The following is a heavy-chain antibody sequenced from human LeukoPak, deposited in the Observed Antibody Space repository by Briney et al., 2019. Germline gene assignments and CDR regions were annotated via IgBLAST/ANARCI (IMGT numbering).Heavy chain of an antibody. V-gene: IGHV3-30-3*01. J-gene: IGHJ4*02. Sequence: QPGRSLRLSCAASGFTFSSYAMHWVRQAPGKGLEWVAIISYDGSNKYYADSVKGRFTISRDNSKSTLYLQMNSLRAEDTAVYYCARSAQRGYGYCSSTSCYWDYFDYWGQGTLVTVSS. CDR3: ARSAQRGYGYCSSTSCYWDYFDY. CDR1: GFTFSSYA. D-gene: IGHD2-2*01. CDR2: ISYDGSNK.